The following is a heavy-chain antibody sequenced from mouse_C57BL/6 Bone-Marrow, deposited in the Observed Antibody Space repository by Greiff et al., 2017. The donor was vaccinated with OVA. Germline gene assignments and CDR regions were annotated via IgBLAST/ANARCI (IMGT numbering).Heavy chain of an antibody. D-gene: IGHD2-1*01. CDR3: ARDNGGNYGAMDY. V-gene: IGHV5-4*01. CDR2: ISDGGSYT. CDR1: GFTFSSYA. Sequence: EVKLMESGGGLVKPGGSLKLSCAASGFTFSSYAMSWVRQTPEKRLEWVATISDGGSYTYYPDNVKGRFTISRDNAKNNLYLQMSHLKSEDTAMYYCARDNGGNYGAMDYWGQGTSVTVSS. J-gene: IGHJ4*01.